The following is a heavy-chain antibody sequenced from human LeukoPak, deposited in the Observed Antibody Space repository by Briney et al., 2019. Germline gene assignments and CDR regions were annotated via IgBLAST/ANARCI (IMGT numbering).Heavy chain of an antibody. CDR1: GFTFSDYY. D-gene: IGHD2-8*01. J-gene: IGHJ4*02. V-gene: IGHV3-11*01. CDR3: ARKLMVYAYFDY. Sequence: PGGSLRLSCAASGFTFSDYYMSWTRQAPGKGLEWVSYISSSGSTIYYADSVKGRFTISRDNAKNSLYLQMNSLRAEDTAVYYCARKLMVYAYFDYWGQGTLVTVSS. CDR2: ISSSGSTI.